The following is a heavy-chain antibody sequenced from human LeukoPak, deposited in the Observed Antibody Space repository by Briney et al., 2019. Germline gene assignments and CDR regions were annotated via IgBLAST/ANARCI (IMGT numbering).Heavy chain of an antibody. CDR1: GFTFSSYG. J-gene: IGHJ4*02. D-gene: IGHD2-2*01. Sequence: PGRSLRLSCAASGFTFSSYGMHWVRQAPGKGLEWGAVISYDGSNKYYADSVKGRFTISRDNSKNTLYLQMNSLRAEDTAVYYRAKQIEYHLLSPFDYWGQGTLVTVSS. V-gene: IGHV3-30*18. CDR2: ISYDGSNK. CDR3: AKQIEYHLLSPFDY.